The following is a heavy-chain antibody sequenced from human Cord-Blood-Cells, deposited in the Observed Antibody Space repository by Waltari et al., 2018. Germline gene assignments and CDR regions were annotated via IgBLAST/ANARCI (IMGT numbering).Heavy chain of an antibody. V-gene: IGHV3-48*03. CDR1: GFTFSSYE. CDR2: ISSSGSTI. D-gene: IGHD4-17*01. Sequence: EVQLVESGGGLVKPGGSLSLSCPAPGFTFSSYEMPWFRRAPGKGLEWFSYISSSGSTIYYADAVKGRFTISRDNAKNSLYLQMNSLRAEDTAVYYCARDLPTVTTYFDLWGRGTLVTVSS. CDR3: ARDLPTVTTYFDL. J-gene: IGHJ2*01.